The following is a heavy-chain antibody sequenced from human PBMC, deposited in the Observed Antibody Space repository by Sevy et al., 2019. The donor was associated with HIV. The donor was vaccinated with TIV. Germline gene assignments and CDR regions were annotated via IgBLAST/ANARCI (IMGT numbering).Heavy chain of an antibody. V-gene: IGHV3-7*03. CDR1: GFTFTDSW. J-gene: IGHJ4*02. D-gene: IGHD1-1*01. Sequence: GGSLRLSCTASGFTFTDSWMHWVRQAPGQGLEWLANINQHGTEIYYVNSVKGRFTNSRDNSKNSVFRQMTSLRAGDTATYYCSGEIGKVGAYWGQGTLVTVSS. CDR3: SGEIGKVGAY. CDR2: INQHGTEI.